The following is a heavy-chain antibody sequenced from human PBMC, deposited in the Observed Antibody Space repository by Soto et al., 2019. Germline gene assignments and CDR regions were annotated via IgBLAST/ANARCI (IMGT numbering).Heavy chain of an antibody. Sequence: EVQLLESGGGLVQPGESLRLSCAASGFTFSSYAMSWVRQAPGKGLEWVSVISGSDDSTYYADSVKGRSTISRDNSTNTLYMQMTSLRAEGTAVYYCAKRSSSATFDYWGQGTLVTVSS. J-gene: IGHJ4*02. CDR3: AKRSSSATFDY. CDR1: GFTFSSYA. CDR2: ISGSDDST. V-gene: IGHV3-23*01. D-gene: IGHD6-6*01.